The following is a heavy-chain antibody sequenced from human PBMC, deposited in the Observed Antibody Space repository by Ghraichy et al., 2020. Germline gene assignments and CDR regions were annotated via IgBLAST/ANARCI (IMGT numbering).Heavy chain of an antibody. V-gene: IGHV3-33*01. CDR2: VWSDGNHK. J-gene: IGHJ3*02. CDR1: GFRFSESA. D-gene: IGHD3-22*01. Sequence: GGSLRLSCAASGFRFSESAMHWVRQAPAKGLEWVAFVWSDGNHKFYGDSVKGRLTISNDNSKNTVYLQMDSLRVEATAVYQCTRDPPSSGYAVDTWGPGPMVTVSS. CDR3: TRDPPSSGYAVDT.